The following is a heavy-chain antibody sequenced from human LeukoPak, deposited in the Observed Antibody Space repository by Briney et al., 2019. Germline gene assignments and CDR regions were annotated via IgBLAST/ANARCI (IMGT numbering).Heavy chain of an antibody. CDR1: GFTFSSYD. V-gene: IGHV3-33*01. J-gene: IGHJ4*02. CDR3: ARNSALDY. Sequence: PGESLRFSCAASGFTFSSYDMHWVRQARGKGLEWVAVMWSDGSNKYHADSVKGRFTISRDNSKNTLYLQMNSLRAEDTAVYYCARNSALDYWGQGTLVTVSP. D-gene: IGHD2/OR15-2a*01. CDR2: MWSDGSNK.